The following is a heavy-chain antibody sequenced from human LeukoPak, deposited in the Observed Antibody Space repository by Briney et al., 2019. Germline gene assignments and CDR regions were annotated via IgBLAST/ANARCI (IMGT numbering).Heavy chain of an antibody. J-gene: IGHJ5*02. Sequence: PSQTLSLTCTVSGGSISSGDYYWSWIRQPPGKGLERIGYIYYSGSTYYNPSLKSRVTISEDTSKNQFSLKLSSVTAADTAVYYCARGPLRGVILPRWFDPWGQGTLVTVSS. CDR3: ARGPLRGVILPRWFDP. CDR2: IYYSGST. D-gene: IGHD3-10*01. V-gene: IGHV4-30-4*01. CDR1: GGSISSGDYY.